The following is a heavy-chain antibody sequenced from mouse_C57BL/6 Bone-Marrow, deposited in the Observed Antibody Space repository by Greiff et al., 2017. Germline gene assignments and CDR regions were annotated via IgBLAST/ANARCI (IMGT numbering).Heavy chain of an antibody. CDR3: ARRRSYYYGSSYFDY. CDR1: GYTFTSYW. Sequence: QVQLQQSGTELVKPGASVKLSCKASGYTFTSYWMHWVKQRPGQGLEWIGNINPSNGGTNYNEKFKSKATLTVDKSSRTAYMQLSSLTSEDSAVYYCARRRSYYYGSSYFDYWGQGTTLTVSS. D-gene: IGHD1-1*01. V-gene: IGHV1-53*01. J-gene: IGHJ2*01. CDR2: INPSNGGT.